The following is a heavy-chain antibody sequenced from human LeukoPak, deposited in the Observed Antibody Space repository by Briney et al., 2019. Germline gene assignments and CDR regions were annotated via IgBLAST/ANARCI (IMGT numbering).Heavy chain of an antibody. CDR3: ARAPRYCTNGVCFFDY. V-gene: IGHV4-61*02. Sequence: SETLSLTCTVSGGSISSGSYYWSWIRQPAGKGLEWIGRIYTSGSTNYNPSLKSRVTISVDTSKNQFSLKLSSVTAADTAVYYCARAPRYCTNGVCFFDYWGQGTLVTVSS. D-gene: IGHD2-8*01. J-gene: IGHJ4*02. CDR1: GGSISSGSYY. CDR2: IYTSGST.